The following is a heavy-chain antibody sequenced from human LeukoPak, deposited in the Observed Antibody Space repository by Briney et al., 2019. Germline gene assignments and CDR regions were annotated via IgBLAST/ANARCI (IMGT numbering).Heavy chain of an antibody. CDR1: GGSFSGYY. D-gene: IGHD3-22*01. Sequence: TSETLSLTCAVYGGSFSGYYWSWIRQHPGKGLEWIGYIYYSGSTYYNPSLKSRVTISVDTSKNQFSLKLSSVTAADTAVYYCARGHHYYDSSGYYQNWFDPWGQGTLVTVSS. J-gene: IGHJ5*02. CDR3: ARGHHYYDSSGYYQNWFDP. V-gene: IGHV4-34*09. CDR2: IYYSGST.